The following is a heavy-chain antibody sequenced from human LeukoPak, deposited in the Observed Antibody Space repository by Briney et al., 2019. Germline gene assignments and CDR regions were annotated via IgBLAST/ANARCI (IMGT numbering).Heavy chain of an antibody. CDR2: INHSGST. V-gene: IGHV4-34*01. D-gene: IGHD2/OR15-2a*01. Sequence: SETLSLTCAVYGGSFSGCYWSWIRQPPGKGLEWIGEINHSGSTNYNPSLKSRVTISVDTSKNQFSLKLSSVTAADTAVYYCARRISYYYYYYMDVWGKGTTVTVSS. CDR1: GGSFSGCY. J-gene: IGHJ6*03. CDR3: ARRISYYYYYYMDV.